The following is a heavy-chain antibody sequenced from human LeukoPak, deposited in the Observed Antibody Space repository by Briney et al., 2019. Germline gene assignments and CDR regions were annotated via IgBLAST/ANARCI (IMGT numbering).Heavy chain of an antibody. V-gene: IGHV1-2*06. CDR1: GYTFTGYY. CDR3: ARDKDIVLMVYASGGFDP. J-gene: IGHJ5*02. Sequence: ASVKVSCKASGYTFTGYYMHWVRQAPAQGLEWMGRVNPNSGGTNYAQKFQGSVTMTRDTSISTAYMELSRLRSDDTAVYYCARDKDIVLMVYASGGFDPWGEGTLVTVSS. CDR2: VNPNSGGT. D-gene: IGHD2-8*01.